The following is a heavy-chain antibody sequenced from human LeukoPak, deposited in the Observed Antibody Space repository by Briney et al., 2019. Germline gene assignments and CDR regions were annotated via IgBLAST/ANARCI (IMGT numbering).Heavy chain of an antibody. D-gene: IGHD6-6*01. CDR3: AREYSSSLYYYYGMDV. J-gene: IGHJ6*02. CDR2: IISDGSMT. CDR1: GFTLSNHW. Sequence: GGSLRLSCAASGFTLSNHWMHWVRQAPGKGLVWVSRIISDGSMTNYADSVKGRFTISRDNAKNTLYMQMKSLRADDTAVYYCAREYSSSLYYYYGMDVWGQGTTVTVSS. V-gene: IGHV3-74*01.